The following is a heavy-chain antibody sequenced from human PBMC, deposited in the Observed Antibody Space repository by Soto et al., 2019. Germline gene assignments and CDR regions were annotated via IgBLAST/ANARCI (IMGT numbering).Heavy chain of an antibody. CDR3: VTLNNEIMVRGVTPLDY. Sequence: SETLSLTCTVSGGSISSSSYYWGWIRQPPGKGLEWIGSIYYSGSTYYNPSLKSRVTISVDTSKNQFSLKLSSVTAADTAVYYCVTLNNEIMVRGVTPLDYWGQGTLVTVSS. J-gene: IGHJ4*02. CDR2: IYYSGST. D-gene: IGHD3-10*01. CDR1: GGSISSSSYY. V-gene: IGHV4-39*01.